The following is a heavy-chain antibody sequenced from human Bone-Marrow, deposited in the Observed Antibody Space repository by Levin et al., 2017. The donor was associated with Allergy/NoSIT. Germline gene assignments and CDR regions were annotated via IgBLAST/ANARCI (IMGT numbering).Heavy chain of an antibody. CDR2: IFYTGTT. V-gene: IGHV4-30-4*01. J-gene: IGHJ4*02. CDR1: GASITSADYY. CDR3: VRGAYFIDSDRRLDY. D-gene: IGHD3-16*01. Sequence: SQTLSLTCSVSGASITSADYYWTWVRQPPGQGLEWIGYIFYTGTTHYNPSLKSRVSISVDTSKSQFSLKLNSVTAADTAVYYCVRGAYFIDSDRRLDYWGQGTLVTVSS.